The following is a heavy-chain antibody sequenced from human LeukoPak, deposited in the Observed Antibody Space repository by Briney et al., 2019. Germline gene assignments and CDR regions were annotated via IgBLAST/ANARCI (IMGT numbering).Heavy chain of an antibody. J-gene: IGHJ5*02. Sequence: GASVKVSCKASGYTFTSYDINWVRQATGQGLEWMGWMNPNSGNTGYAQKFQGRVTMTSNTSISTAYMELSSLRSEDTAMYYCVPQLLYGPWFDPWGQGTLVTVSS. D-gene: IGHD2-2*02. CDR1: GYTFTSYD. CDR2: MNPNSGNT. CDR3: VPQLLYGPWFDP. V-gene: IGHV1-8*01.